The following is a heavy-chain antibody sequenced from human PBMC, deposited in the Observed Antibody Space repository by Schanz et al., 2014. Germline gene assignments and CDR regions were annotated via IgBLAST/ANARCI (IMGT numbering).Heavy chain of an antibody. CDR2: MNPNSGNP. Sequence: QVQLVQSGAEVKKPGASVKVSCTASGYTFTSYDINWVRQAPGQGLEWLGWMNPNSGNPGFAQKFRGRVTMTRNTCMSTAYIELHIRTSEDAAVYYCARGRTFDYWGQGTLVTVSS. CDR3: ARGRTFDY. CDR1: GYTFTSYD. J-gene: IGHJ4*02. V-gene: IGHV1-8*01.